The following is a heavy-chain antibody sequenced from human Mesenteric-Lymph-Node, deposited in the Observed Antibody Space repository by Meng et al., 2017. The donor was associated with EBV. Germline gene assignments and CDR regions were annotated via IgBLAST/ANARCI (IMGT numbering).Heavy chain of an antibody. CDR3: AMSRAGHWNLLDN. V-gene: IGHV1-69*06. CDR1: GGTFSNSA. Sequence: QVQLGDVGAEVKKPGSSVKFSCKSLGGTFSNSAFSGVRQAPGQGLEWVGAIVPNVGTGRYSQKFQGRVTITADRSTNTVYIEVSSLTSEDTAVYYCAMSRAGHWNLLDNWGQGTLVTVSS. CDR2: IVPNVGTG. J-gene: IGHJ4*02. D-gene: IGHD1-1*01.